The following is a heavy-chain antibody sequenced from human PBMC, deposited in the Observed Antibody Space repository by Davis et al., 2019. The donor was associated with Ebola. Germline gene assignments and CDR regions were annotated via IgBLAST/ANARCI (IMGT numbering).Heavy chain of an antibody. CDR3: AKVLGKWELLSNWFEP. CDR2: ITGSDGST. D-gene: IGHD3-10*01. CDR1: GFTFSTYA. V-gene: IGHV3-23*01. J-gene: IGHJ5*02. Sequence: GESLKISCAASGFTFSTYAMRWVRQAPGKGLEWVSGITGSDGSTYCADSVKGRFTISRDNSKNTLYLQMNSLRAEDTAVYYCAKVLGKWELLSNWFEPWGQGTLVTVSS.